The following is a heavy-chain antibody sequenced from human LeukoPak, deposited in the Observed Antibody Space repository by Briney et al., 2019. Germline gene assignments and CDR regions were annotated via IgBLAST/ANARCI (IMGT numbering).Heavy chain of an antibody. Sequence: PGGSLRLSCAASGFTFSSYEMNWVRQAPGKGLEWVSYISSSGSTIYYADSVKGRFTISRDNAKNSLYLQMNSLRAEDTAVYYCARDTGPKRGYSYGGGLDYWGQGTLVTVSS. V-gene: IGHV3-48*03. CDR1: GFTFSSYE. CDR2: ISSSGSTI. CDR3: ARDTGPKRGYSYGGGLDY. J-gene: IGHJ4*02. D-gene: IGHD5-18*01.